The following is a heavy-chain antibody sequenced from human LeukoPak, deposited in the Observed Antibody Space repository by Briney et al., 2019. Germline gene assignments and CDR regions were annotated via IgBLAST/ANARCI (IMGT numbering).Heavy chain of an antibody. J-gene: IGHJ4*02. Sequence: PSQTLSLTCTVSGGSIGSGDYYWSWLRQPPGKGLEWIGYIYYSGSTYYNPSLKSRVSISVDTSKNQFSLKLSSVTAADTAVYYCARDPFDDYGDYSGDYWGQGTLVTVSS. CDR2: IYYSGST. CDR1: GGSIGSGDYY. CDR3: ARDPFDDYGDYSGDY. D-gene: IGHD4-17*01. V-gene: IGHV4-30-4*08.